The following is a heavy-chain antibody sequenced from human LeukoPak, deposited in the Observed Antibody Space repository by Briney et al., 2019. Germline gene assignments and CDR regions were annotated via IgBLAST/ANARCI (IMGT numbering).Heavy chain of an antibody. CDR2: ISLSGGST. CDR3: AKDRGGYCSSISCYPDY. Sequence: GGSLRLSCAASEFTFSGYAMTWVRQAPGKGLDWVSTISLSGGSTYYADSVKGRFTISRDNSKNKLYLQMNSLRAEDTAVYYCAKDRGGYCSSISCYPDYWGQGTLVTVSS. D-gene: IGHD2-2*01. J-gene: IGHJ4*02. CDR1: EFTFSGYA. V-gene: IGHV3-23*01.